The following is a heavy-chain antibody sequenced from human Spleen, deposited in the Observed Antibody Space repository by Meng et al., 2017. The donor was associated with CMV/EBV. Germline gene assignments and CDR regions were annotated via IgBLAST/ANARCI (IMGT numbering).Heavy chain of an antibody. Sequence: ASVKVSCKTSGYSFTSKYIHWVRQAPGQGLEWMGIIDPSGGSTTYTQKLRGRVTMTEDTSTDTAYMELSSLRSEDTAVYYCATERRNYDFWSGYLKRGYNWFDPWGQGTLVTVSS. V-gene: IGHV1-46*04. CDR2: IDPSGGST. CDR1: GYSFTSKY. CDR3: ATERRNYDFWSGYLKRGYNWFDP. J-gene: IGHJ5*02. D-gene: IGHD3-3*01.